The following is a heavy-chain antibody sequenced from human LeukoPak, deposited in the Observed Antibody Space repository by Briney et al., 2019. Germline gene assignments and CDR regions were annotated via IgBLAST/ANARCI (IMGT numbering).Heavy chain of an antibody. CDR1: GFTFSSYG. V-gene: IGHV3-23*01. Sequence: PGGSLRLSCAASGFTFSSYGMSWVRQAPGKGLEWVSAISGSGGSTYYADSVKGRFTISRDNSKNTLYLQMNSLRAEDTAVYYCARVEASGYDYGAFDYWGQGTLVTVSS. CDR3: ARVEASGYDYGAFDY. J-gene: IGHJ4*02. D-gene: IGHD5-12*01. CDR2: ISGSGGST.